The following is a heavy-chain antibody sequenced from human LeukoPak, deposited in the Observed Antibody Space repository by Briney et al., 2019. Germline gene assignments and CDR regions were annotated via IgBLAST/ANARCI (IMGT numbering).Heavy chain of an antibody. CDR2: ISYDGNNK. CDR3: ARGTGLLGVRIVAMDV. V-gene: IGHV3-30*04. D-gene: IGHD1-26*01. J-gene: IGHJ6*02. CDR1: GFTFSSYA. Sequence: GGSLRLSCAASGFTFSSYAMSWVRQAPGKGLEWVAVISYDGNNKYYADSVKGRFTISRDSSKNTVYLQMNSLRAEDTAVYYCARGTGLLGVRIVAMDVWGQGTTVTVSS.